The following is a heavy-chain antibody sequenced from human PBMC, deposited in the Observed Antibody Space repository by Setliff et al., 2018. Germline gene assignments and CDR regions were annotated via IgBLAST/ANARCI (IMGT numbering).Heavy chain of an antibody. J-gene: IGHJ4*02. CDR1: GYTFNTYG. Sequence: ASVKVSCKTSGYTFNTYGISWVRQAPGQGLEWMGWISCYNGDRRYAQSLQGRVTMTTDASTNTAYMELRSLTSDDTAVYYCARDTCSLTSCQDDYFDYWGQGTLVTVSS. CDR2: ISCYNGDR. V-gene: IGHV1-18*01. D-gene: IGHD2-2*01. CDR3: ARDTCSLTSCQDDYFDY.